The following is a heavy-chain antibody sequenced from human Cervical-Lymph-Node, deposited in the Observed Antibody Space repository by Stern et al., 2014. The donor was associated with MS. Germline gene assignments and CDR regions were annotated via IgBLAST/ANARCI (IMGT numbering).Heavy chain of an antibody. V-gene: IGHV1-2*06. J-gene: IGHJ6*02. CDR1: GYTFTGYY. CDR2: INPDTGGT. D-gene: IGHD1-26*01. Sequence: QVQLVQSGAEVKKPGASVKVYCKASGYTFTGYYVHWVRQAPGQGLEWMGRINPDTGGTNYAQKFQDRLTMTRDTSITTAYMELSRLRSDDTSLYFCARGSYAGGMDVWGQGTTVTVSS. CDR3: ARGSYAGGMDV.